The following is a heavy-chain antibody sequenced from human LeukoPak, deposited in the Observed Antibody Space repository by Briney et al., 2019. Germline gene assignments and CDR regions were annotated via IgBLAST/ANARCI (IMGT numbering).Heavy chain of an antibody. CDR3: ARDIVNGPFVTSLES. D-gene: IGHD2-8*01. CDR2: ISSDGNTE. Sequence: TGGSLRLSCAASGFSPTTYPMNWIRQVPGKGLEWVSHISSDGNTEYYADSVRVRFTMSRDNAKNSLDLHMNSLRTEDTAVYYCARDIVNGPFVTSLESWGQGALVTVSS. J-gene: IGHJ4*02. V-gene: IGHV3-48*03. CDR1: GFSPTTYP.